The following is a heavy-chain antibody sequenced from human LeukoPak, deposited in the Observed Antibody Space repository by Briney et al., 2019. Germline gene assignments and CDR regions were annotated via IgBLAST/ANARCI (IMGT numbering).Heavy chain of an antibody. D-gene: IGHD3-3*01. V-gene: IGHV3-30*02. CDR3: AKGTIFQQITIFGVDYYMDV. CDR2: IRYDGSNK. Sequence: GGSLRLSCAASGFTFSSYGMHWVRQAPGKGLEWVAFIRYDGSNKYYADSVKGRFTISRDNSKNTLYLQMNSLRAEDTAVYYCAKGTIFQQITIFGVDYYMDVWGKGTTVTVSS. J-gene: IGHJ6*03. CDR1: GFTFSSYG.